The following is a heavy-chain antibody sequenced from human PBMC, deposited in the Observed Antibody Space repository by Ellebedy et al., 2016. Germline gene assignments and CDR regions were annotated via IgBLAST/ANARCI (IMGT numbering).Heavy chain of an antibody. Sequence: GESLKISXAASGFTFSSYSMNWVRQAPGKGLEWVSYISSSSSTIYYADSVKGRFTISRDNAKNSLYLQMNSLRAEDTAVYYCARGIVVVPAAMYDFQYWGQGTLVTVSS. CDR2: ISSSSSTI. CDR1: GFTFSSYS. V-gene: IGHV3-48*04. J-gene: IGHJ1*01. CDR3: ARGIVVVPAAMYDFQY. D-gene: IGHD2-2*01.